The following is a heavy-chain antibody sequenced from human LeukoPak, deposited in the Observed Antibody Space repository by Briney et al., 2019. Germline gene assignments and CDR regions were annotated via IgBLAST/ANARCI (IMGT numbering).Heavy chain of an antibody. CDR3: ARQNGGSWNYYYYMDV. D-gene: IGHD1-26*01. V-gene: IGHV4-30-2*01. J-gene: IGHJ6*03. CDR1: GGSISSGGYY. CDR2: INHSGST. Sequence: PSQTLSLTCTVSGGSISSGGYYWSWIRQPPGKGLEWIGEINHSGSTNYNPSLKSRVTISVDTSKNQFSLKLSSVTAADTAVYYCARQNGGSWNYYYYMDVWGKGTTVTVSS.